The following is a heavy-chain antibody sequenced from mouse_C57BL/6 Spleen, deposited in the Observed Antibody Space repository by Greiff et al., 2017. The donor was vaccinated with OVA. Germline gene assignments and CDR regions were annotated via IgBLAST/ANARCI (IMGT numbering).Heavy chain of an antibody. J-gene: IGHJ1*03. CDR3: ARDI. CDR2: ISYDGSN. V-gene: IGHV3-6*01. Sequence: VQLKQSGPGLVKPSQSLSLTCSVTGYSITSGYYWNWIRQFPGNKLEWMGYISYDGSNNYNPSLKNRISITRDTSKNQFFLKLNSVTTEDTATYYCARDIWGTGTTVTVSS. CDR1: GYSITSGYY.